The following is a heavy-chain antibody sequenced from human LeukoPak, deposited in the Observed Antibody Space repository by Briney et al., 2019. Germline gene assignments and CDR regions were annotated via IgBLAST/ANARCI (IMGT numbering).Heavy chain of an antibody. Sequence: GGSLRLSCAASGFTFSSFWMHWVRQAPGKGLVWVSRINSDGSSTSYADSVKGRFTISRDNAKNTLYLQINSLKAEDTAVYYCAREPTGKLDIVVVPAAMRSPAPSMDVWGQGTTVTVSS. CDR1: GFTFSSFW. CDR2: INSDGSST. J-gene: IGHJ6*02. D-gene: IGHD2-2*01. CDR3: AREPTGKLDIVVVPAAMRSPAPSMDV. V-gene: IGHV3-74*01.